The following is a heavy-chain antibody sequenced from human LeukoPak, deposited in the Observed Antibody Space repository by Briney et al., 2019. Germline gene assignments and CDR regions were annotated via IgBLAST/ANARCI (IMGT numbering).Heavy chain of an antibody. J-gene: IGHJ6*04. V-gene: IGHV3-48*03. CDR2: ISSSGSTI. CDR1: GFTFGGYE. Sequence: GGSRRFSCAASGFTFGGYEMNWVPQAPGKGLEWVSYISSSGSTIYYAASVKGRFTISRDNAKNSLYLPMNSLRAEDTAVYYCARGRGRYCSGGSCYRYYYYYGMDVWGKGTTVTVSS. CDR3: ARGRGRYCSGGSCYRYYYYYGMDV. D-gene: IGHD2-15*01.